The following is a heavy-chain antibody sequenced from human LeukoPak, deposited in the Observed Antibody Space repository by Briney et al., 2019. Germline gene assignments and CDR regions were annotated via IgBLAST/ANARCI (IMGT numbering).Heavy chain of an antibody. CDR1: GGSISSYY. CDR2: INHSGST. V-gene: IGHV4-34*01. J-gene: IGHJ4*02. CDR3: ARDGRGLDY. D-gene: IGHD3-10*01. Sequence: PPETLSLTCTVSGGSISSYYWSWIRQPPGKGLEWIGEINHSGSTNYNPSLKSRVTISVDTSKNQFSLKLSSVTAADTAVYYCARDGRGLDYWGQGTLVTVSS.